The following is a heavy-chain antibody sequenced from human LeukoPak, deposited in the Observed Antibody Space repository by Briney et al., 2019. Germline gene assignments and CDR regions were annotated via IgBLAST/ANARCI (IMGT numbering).Heavy chain of an antibody. J-gene: IGHJ6*02. CDR3: AKGNGDVYYYGMDV. CDR2: ISGSGGTA. V-gene: IGHV3-23*01. Sequence: GGSLRLSCAASGFTFINYAMTWVRQAPGKGLEWVSAISGSGGTAFYADSMKGRFTISRDNSKNTVYLQMNSLRAEDTAVYYCAKGNGDVYYYGMDVWGQGTTVTVSS. CDR1: GFTFINYA. D-gene: IGHD4-11*01.